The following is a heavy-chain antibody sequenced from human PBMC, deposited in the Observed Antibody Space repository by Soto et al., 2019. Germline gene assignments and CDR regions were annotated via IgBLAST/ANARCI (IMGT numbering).Heavy chain of an antibody. CDR1: GYTLTELS. V-gene: IGHV1-24*01. CDR2: FDPEDGET. Sequence: GASVKVSCKVSGYTLTELSMHWVRQAPGKGLEWMGGFDPEDGETIYAQKFQGRVTMTEDTSTDTAYMELSSLRSEDTAVYYCATLNFEIVVVITVEYFQHWGQGTLVTVSS. J-gene: IGHJ1*01. D-gene: IGHD3-22*01. CDR3: ATLNFEIVVVITVEYFQH.